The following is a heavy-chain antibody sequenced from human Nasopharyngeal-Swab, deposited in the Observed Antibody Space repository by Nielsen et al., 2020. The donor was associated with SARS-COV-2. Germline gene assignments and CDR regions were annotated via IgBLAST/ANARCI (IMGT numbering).Heavy chain of an antibody. V-gene: IGHV3-33*01. J-gene: IGHJ3*02. CDR3: ARPLGGSYYRAAFDI. CDR2: IWYDGSNK. D-gene: IGHD1-26*01. CDR1: GFTFSSYG. Sequence: GESLKISCAASGFTFSSYGMHWVRQAPGKGLEWVAVIWYDGSNKYYADSVKGRFTISRDNSKNTLYLQMNSLRAEDTAVYYCARPLGGSYYRAAFDIWGQGTMVTVSS.